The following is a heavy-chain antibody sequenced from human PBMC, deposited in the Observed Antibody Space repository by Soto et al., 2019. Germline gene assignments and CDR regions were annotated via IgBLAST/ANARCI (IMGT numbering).Heavy chain of an antibody. J-gene: IGHJ4*02. V-gene: IGHV4-59*01. CDR1: GGSIIGSH. CDR3: ARSVAVPGAHIDY. D-gene: IGHD6-19*01. Sequence: SATLSITCRVSGGSIIGSHWSWIRQSPGKGLEWLVYVYYTGSTNYSPSLRSRVSISVDTSKNEFSLRLSSVTAADTAVYFCARSVAVPGAHIDYWGQGTQVTVS. CDR2: VYYTGST.